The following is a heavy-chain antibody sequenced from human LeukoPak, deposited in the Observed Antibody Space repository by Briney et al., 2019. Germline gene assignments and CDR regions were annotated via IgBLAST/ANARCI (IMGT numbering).Heavy chain of an antibody. V-gene: IGHV3-11*01. Sequence: GGSLRLSCAASGFNISDHYMSWIRQARGGGLEWVSYISNRGFSTYYADSVKGRFTISRDNTKNSLYLEVQSLRVEDTAVYYCARNKRRFDQWGQGTVVTVSS. J-gene: IGHJ4*02. CDR2: ISNRGFST. CDR1: GFNISDHY. CDR3: ARNKRRFDQ.